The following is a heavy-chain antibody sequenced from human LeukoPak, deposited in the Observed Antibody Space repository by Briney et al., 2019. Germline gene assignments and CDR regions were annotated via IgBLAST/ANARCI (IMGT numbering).Heavy chain of an antibody. V-gene: IGHV3-33*01. J-gene: IGHJ6*03. CDR3: ARGFGELNSYYYMDV. CDR1: GFTFSSYG. D-gene: IGHD3-10*01. CDR2: IWHDGSNK. Sequence: QPGRSLRLSCAASGFTFSSYGMHWVRQAPGKGLEWVAVIWHDGSNKYYADSVKGRFTIPRDNAKNSLYLQMNSLRAEDTAVYYCARGFGELNSYYYMDVWGKGTTVTVSS.